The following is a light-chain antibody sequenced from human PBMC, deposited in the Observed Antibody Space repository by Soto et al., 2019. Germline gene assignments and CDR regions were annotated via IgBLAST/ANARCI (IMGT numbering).Light chain of an antibody. CDR1: QSVSNW. CDR3: QQYNSYS. CDR2: DAS. V-gene: IGKV1-5*01. Sequence: DIQITQSPSTLSASVGERVSITCRASQSVSNWLAWYQQKPGKAPKLLIYDASTLESGVPSRFSGSGSGTEFTLTISSLQPDDFATYYCQQYNSYSFGQGTKVDIK. J-gene: IGKJ1*01.